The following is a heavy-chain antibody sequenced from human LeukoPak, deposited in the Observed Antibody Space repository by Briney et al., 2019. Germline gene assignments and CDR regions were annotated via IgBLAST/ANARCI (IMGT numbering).Heavy chain of an antibody. Sequence: KPSETLSLTCTVSGGSISSSSYYWGWIRQPPGKGLEWIGSIYYSGSTYYNPSLKSRVTISVDTSKNQFSLKLSSVTAADTAVYYCARHRLWSVRSWYYFDYWGQGTLVTVSS. D-gene: IGHD6-13*01. V-gene: IGHV4-39*01. CDR3: ARHRLWSVRSWYYFDY. J-gene: IGHJ4*02. CDR2: IYYSGST. CDR1: GGSISSSSYY.